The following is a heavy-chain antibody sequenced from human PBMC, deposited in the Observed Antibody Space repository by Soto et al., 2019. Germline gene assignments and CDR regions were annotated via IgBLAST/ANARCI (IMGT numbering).Heavy chain of an antibody. CDR2: LTSGATP. CDR3: ARTDKFNSQTPGWANRFDY. V-gene: IGHV3-23*01. CDR1: GFTFRNYA. D-gene: IGHD6-19*01. Sequence: EVQLLESGGGFVQPGGSLRLFCEASGFTFRNYAMTWVRQVPGKGLEWVSTLTSGATPHYVDTVKGRFTISRDNSKSTLYLQMNSLRAEDTATYFCARTDKFNSQTPGWANRFDYWGQGTLVTVSS. J-gene: IGHJ4*02.